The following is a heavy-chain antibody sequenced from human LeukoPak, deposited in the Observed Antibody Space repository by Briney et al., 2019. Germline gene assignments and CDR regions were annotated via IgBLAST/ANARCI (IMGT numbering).Heavy chain of an antibody. Sequence: SETLSLTCTVSGGSISSYYWSWIRQPAGKGLEWIGRIYTSGSTNYNPSLKSRVTMSVDTSKNQFSLKLSSVTAADTAVYYCARNPPHSGYDWDYYYGMDVWGQGTTVTVSS. V-gene: IGHV4-4*07. J-gene: IGHJ6*02. D-gene: IGHD5-12*01. CDR2: IYTSGST. CDR3: ARNPPHSGYDWDYYYGMDV. CDR1: GGSISSYY.